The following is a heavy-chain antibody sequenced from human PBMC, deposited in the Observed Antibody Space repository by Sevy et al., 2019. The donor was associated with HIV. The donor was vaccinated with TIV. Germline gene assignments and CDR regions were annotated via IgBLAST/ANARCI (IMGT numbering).Heavy chain of an antibody. Sequence: GGSLRLSCAASGFTFSSYGMHWVRQAPGKGLEWVAVIWYDGSNKYYADSVKGRFTISRDNSKNTLYLQMNSLRAEDTAVYYCARVEIISTSPDLWCRGTLVTVSS. CDR3: ARVEIISTSPDL. CDR1: GFTFSSYG. V-gene: IGHV3-33*01. CDR2: IWYDGSNK. D-gene: IGHD2-2*01. J-gene: IGHJ2*01.